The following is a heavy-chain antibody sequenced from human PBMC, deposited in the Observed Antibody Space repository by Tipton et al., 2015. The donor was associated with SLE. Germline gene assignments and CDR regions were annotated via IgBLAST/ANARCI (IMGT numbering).Heavy chain of an antibody. CDR1: GGSFSGYY. CDR3: ARGKYNYGDFSSYYFDP. Sequence: TLSLTCDVYGGSFSGYYWSWIRQPPGKGLEWIGEINHSGSTNYNPSLKSRVTISVDTSKNQFSLKLSSVTAADTAVYYCARGKYNYGDFSSYYFDPWGQGVRVTVSS. V-gene: IGHV4-34*01. J-gene: IGHJ5*02. D-gene: IGHD5-18*01. CDR2: INHSGST.